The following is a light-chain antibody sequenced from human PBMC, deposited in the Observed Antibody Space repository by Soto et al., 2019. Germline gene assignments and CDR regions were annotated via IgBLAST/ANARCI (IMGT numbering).Light chain of an antibody. V-gene: IGKV1-5*01. CDR1: QSIGDS. CDR2: DVS. CDR3: QQYNGYSRT. J-gene: IGKJ1*01. Sequence: DIQMTQSPSTLSASVGDRVTITCRASQSIGDSLAWYQQKPGKAPYLLISDVSSLERGVPLRFSGSGSGTEFTLTISSMQPDDFATFYCQQYNGYSRTFGQGTKVDIK.